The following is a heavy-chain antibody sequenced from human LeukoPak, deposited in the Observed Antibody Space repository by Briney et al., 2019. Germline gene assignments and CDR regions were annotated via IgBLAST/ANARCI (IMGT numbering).Heavy chain of an antibody. V-gene: IGHV3-23*01. Sequence: GGSLRLSCAASGFTFGNYAMSWVRQAPGKGLQWASTITSGGSTYYADSVKGRFTISRDSPKNTLYLQMNSLRAEDTAVYYCAKSRYTSSNTNDYWGQGTLVTVSS. J-gene: IGHJ4*02. CDR1: GFTFGNYA. CDR2: ITSGGST. D-gene: IGHD2-2*02. CDR3: AKSRYTSSNTNDY.